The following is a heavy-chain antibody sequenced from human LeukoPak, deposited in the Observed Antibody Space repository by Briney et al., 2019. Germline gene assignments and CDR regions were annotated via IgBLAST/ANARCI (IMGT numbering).Heavy chain of an antibody. CDR3: ARVGYYDSSGYSFDY. V-gene: IGHV1-69*05. CDR1: GGTFSSYA. Sequence: ASVKVSCKASGGTFSSYAISWVRQAPGQGLEWMGGIIPIFGTANYAQKFQGRVTITTDESTSTAYMELSSLRSGDTAVYYCARVGYYDSSGYSFDYWGQGTLVTVSS. D-gene: IGHD3-22*01. J-gene: IGHJ4*02. CDR2: IIPIFGTA.